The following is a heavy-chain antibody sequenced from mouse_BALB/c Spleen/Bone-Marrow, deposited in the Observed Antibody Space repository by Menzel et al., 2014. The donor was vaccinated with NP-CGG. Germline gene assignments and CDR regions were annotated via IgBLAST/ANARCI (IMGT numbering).Heavy chain of an antibody. V-gene: IGHV1-54*01. Sequence: QVQLQQSGAELVRPGTSVKVSCKASGYAFTNYLIEWVKQRPGQGLEWIGVINPGSGGTNYNEKFKGKATPTADKSSSTAYMQLSSLTSDDSAVYFCARREDYDLDYWGQGTTLTVSS. J-gene: IGHJ2*01. CDR2: INPGSGGT. CDR3: ARREDYDLDY. D-gene: IGHD2-4*01. CDR1: GYAFTNYL.